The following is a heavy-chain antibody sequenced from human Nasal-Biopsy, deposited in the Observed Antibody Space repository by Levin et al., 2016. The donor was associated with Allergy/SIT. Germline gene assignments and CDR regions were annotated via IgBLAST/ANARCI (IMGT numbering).Heavy chain of an antibody. Sequence: GGSLRLSCVTSGFTFDTHNMNWVRQAPGKGLEWVSYINTNGYYKYYADSVRGRFTISRDNAENSLFLHMDNLTPDDTAIYYCARRAPYGDYGDFDYWGHGVLVTVSS. CDR1: GFTFDTHN. V-gene: IGHV3-21*06. CDR2: INTNGYYK. J-gene: IGHJ4*01. D-gene: IGHD4-17*01. CDR3: ARRAPYGDYGDFDY.